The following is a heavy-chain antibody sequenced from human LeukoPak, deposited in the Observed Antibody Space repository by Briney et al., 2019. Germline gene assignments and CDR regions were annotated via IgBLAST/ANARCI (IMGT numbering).Heavy chain of an antibody. Sequence: ASVKVSCKASGYTFTSYGISWVRQAPGQGLEWMGWISAYNGNTNYAQKLQDRVTMTTDTSTSTAYMELRSLRSDDTAVYYCARDTTYYDSSGYYFGFNPWGQGTLVTVSS. CDR1: GYTFTSYG. J-gene: IGHJ5*02. V-gene: IGHV1-18*01. CDR3: ARDTTYYDSSGYYFGFNP. CDR2: ISAYNGNT. D-gene: IGHD3-22*01.